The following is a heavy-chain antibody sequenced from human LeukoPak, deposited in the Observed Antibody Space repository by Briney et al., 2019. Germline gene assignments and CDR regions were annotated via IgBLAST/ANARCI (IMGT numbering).Heavy chain of an antibody. V-gene: IGHV1-8*01. J-gene: IGHJ4*02. CDR2: MSPNSGNT. CDR1: GYTFTSYD. CDR3: VRTPPNWGADF. D-gene: IGHD7-27*01. Sequence: GASVKVSCKASGYTFTSYDINWVRQATGQGLEWMGWMSPNSGNTGYAQKLQGRVTMTRDTSISTAYMELSSLRFEDTAVYYCVRTPPNWGADFWGQGTLVTVSS.